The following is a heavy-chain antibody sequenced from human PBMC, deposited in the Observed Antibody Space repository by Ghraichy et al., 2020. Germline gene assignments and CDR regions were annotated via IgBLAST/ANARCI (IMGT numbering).Heavy chain of an antibody. CDR1: GGSISSYY. D-gene: IGHD2-21*02. CDR3: ARAGVTVPVSFDP. Sequence: SETLSLTCTVSGGSISSYYWSWIRQPAGKGLEWIGRIYTSGSTNYNTSLKSRVTMSVDKSKNQFSLKLSSVTAADTAVYYCARAGVTVPVSFDPWGQGALVTVSS. J-gene: IGHJ5*02. V-gene: IGHV4-4*07. CDR2: IYTSGST.